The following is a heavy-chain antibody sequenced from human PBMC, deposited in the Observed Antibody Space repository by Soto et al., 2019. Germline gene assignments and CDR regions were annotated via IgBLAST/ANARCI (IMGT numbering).Heavy chain of an antibody. CDR3: AKDREVSGGYLYYYYFGMDV. J-gene: IGHJ6*02. V-gene: IGHV3-23*01. D-gene: IGHD1-26*01. CDR2: ISVSGSST. CDR1: GLTFSSYA. Sequence: GGSLRLSCAASGLTFSSYAMSWVRQAPGKGLEWVSAISVSGSSTYYADSVKGRFTISRDNPKNTLYLQMSSLRAEDTAVYYCAKDREVSGGYLYYYYFGMDVWGQGTTVTVSS.